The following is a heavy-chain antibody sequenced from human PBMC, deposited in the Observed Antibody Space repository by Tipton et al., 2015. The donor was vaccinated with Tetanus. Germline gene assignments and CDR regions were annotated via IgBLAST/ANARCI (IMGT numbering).Heavy chain of an antibody. CDR3: AKDVFDYSGMDV. Sequence: SLRLSCAASGFTFSSCAMNWVRRAPGKGLEWVSGISHDGISSHYAASVRGRFTISRDSSKNMLYLQMNNLGAEDTAVYYCAKDVFDYSGMDVWGQGTTVTVSS. V-gene: IGHV3-23*01. CDR2: ISHDGISS. J-gene: IGHJ6*02. CDR1: GFTFSSCA. D-gene: IGHD3-9*01.